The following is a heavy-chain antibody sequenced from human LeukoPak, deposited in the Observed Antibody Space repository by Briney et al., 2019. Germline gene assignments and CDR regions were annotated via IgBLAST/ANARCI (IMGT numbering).Heavy chain of an antibody. CDR3: AREGCSGGSCYSASTYYGMDV. CDR2: IIPIFGTA. CDR1: GGTFSSYA. D-gene: IGHD2-15*01. Sequence: SVKVSCKASGGTFSSYAISWVRQAPGQGLEWMGGIIPIFGTANYAQKFQGRVTITADESTSTAYMELSSLRSEGTAVYYCAREGCSGGSCYSASTYYGMDVWGKGTTVAVSS. V-gene: IGHV1-69*01. J-gene: IGHJ6*04.